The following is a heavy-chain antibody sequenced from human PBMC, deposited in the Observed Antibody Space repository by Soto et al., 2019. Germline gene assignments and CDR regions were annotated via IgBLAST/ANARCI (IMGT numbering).Heavy chain of an antibody. V-gene: IGHV4-61*01. CDR2: IYYSGTS. D-gene: IGHD3-22*01. J-gene: IGHJ4*02. CDR3: ARGFPDYYDSSGYPHGLGYFDY. Sequence: SETLSLTCTVSDGSVSSGHYYWNWIRQPPGKGLEWIGYIYYSGTSNYNPSLKSRVTISVDTSKNQFSLKLSSVTAADTAVYYCARGFPDYYDSSGYPHGLGYFDYWGQGTLVTVSS. CDR1: DGSVSSGHYY.